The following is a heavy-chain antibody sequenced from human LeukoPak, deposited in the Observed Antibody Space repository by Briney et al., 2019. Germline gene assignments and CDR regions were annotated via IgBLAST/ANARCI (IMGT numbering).Heavy chain of an antibody. CDR2: ISGSGGST. CDR3: ARFYGSGIGIDY. D-gene: IGHD3-10*01. V-gene: IGHV3-23*01. CDR1: GFTFSSYA. J-gene: IGHJ4*02. Sequence: PGGSLRLSCAASGFTFSSYAMSWVRQAPGKGLEWVSAISGSGGSTYYADSVKGRFTISRDNSKNTLYLQMNSLRAEDTAVYYCARFYGSGIGIDYWGQGTLVTISS.